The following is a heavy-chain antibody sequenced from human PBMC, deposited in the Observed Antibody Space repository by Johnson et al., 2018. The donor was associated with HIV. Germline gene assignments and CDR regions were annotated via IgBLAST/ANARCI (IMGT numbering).Heavy chain of an antibody. CDR1: GFTFADYA. D-gene: IGHD3-16*01. J-gene: IGHJ3*02. CDR3: ARDPSRLRKSDI. CDR2: INSDGSII. V-gene: IGHV3-74*01. Sequence: GQLVETGGGVVQPGRSLRLSCAASGFTFADYAMHWVRQAPGKGLVWVSRINSDGSIISYADSVKGRLTISRDNAKNTLFLQLNSLRPEDTAVYYCARDPSRLRKSDIWGQGTMVTVSS.